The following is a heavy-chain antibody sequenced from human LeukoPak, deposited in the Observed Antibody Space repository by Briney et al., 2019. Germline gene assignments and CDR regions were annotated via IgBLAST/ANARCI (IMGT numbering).Heavy chain of an antibody. J-gene: IGHJ5*02. CDR3: AKDQEVLRFLESLDS. CDR1: GFTFSSYA. CDR2: ISGSGGST. Sequence: PGGSLRLSCAASGFTFSSYAMSWVRQAPGKGLEWVSAISGSGGSTYYADSVKGRFTISRDNSKNTLYLQMNSLRAEDTAVYYCAKDQEVLRFLESLDSWGQGTLVTVSS. D-gene: IGHD3-3*01. V-gene: IGHV3-23*01.